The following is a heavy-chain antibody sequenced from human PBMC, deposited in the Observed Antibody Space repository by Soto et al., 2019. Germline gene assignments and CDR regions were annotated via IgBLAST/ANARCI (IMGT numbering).Heavy chain of an antibody. CDR2: TNPGDSDT. D-gene: IGHD6-19*01. V-gene: IGHV5-51*01. CDR3: ARPWSYSSGFYYFDY. CDR1: GDSFARYW. Sequence: GESLTISCTSAGDSFARYWIGWVRQMPGKGLEWMGITNPGDSDTRYSPSFQGQVTISADKSISTAYLQWSSLRASDTAMYYCARPWSYSSGFYYFDYWGQGTLVTVSS. J-gene: IGHJ4*02.